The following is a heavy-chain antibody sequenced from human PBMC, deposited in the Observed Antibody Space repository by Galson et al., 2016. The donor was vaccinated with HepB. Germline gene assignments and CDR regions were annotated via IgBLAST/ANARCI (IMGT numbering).Heavy chain of an antibody. Sequence: TLSLTCAVTGGSISTSNWWSWVRQPPGKGLEWIGEIYHSGSTNYNPSLKSRVTISVDKSKNQFSLKLSSVTAADTAVYYCARTVRGVKINWFDPWGQGTLVTVSS. V-gene: IGHV4-4*02. CDR2: IYHSGST. CDR1: GGSISTSNW. CDR3: ARTVRGVKINWFDP. J-gene: IGHJ5*02. D-gene: IGHD3-10*01.